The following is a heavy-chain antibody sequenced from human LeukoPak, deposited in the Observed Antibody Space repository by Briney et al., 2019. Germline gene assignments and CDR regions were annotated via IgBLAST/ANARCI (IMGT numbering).Heavy chain of an antibody. D-gene: IGHD3-22*01. CDR2: VYTGGST. J-gene: IGHJ4*02. CDR3: ANLPPYYYDGSGSYV. V-gene: IGHV4-4*07. CDR1: GGSFSDYY. Sequence: PSETLSLTCTVSGGSFSDYYWSWIRQTAGKELEWIGRVYTGGSTNYNPSLKSRVTMSLDESKNEVFLKLFSVTAADTAVYFCANLPPYYYDGSGSYVWGQGTLVAVSS.